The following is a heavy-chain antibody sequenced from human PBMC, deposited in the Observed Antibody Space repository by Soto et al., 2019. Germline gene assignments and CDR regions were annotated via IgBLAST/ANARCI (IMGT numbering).Heavy chain of an antibody. CDR3: ASSSIAARGI. V-gene: IGHV3-48*01. D-gene: IGHD6-6*01. J-gene: IGHJ3*02. CDR1: GFTFSSYG. Sequence: GGSLRLSCAASGFTFSSYGRNWVRQAPGKGLEWVSYISSSSSTIYYADSVKGRFTTSRDNAKNSLYLQMNSLRAEDTAVYYCASSSIAARGIWGQGTMVTVSS. CDR2: ISSSSSTI.